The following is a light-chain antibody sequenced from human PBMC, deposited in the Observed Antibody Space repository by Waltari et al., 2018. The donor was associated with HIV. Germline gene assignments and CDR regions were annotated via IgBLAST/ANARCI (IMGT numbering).Light chain of an antibody. CDR2: EVS. CDR3: AAFTGTSTL. V-gene: IGLV2-14*03. J-gene: IGLJ2*01. Sequence: QSALTQPASVAGSPGQSITISCPEPDSDIGGSNYVSWFQQHAGKAPKLIIYEVSRRPSGISDRFSGSRSGDTASLTISALQTEDEADYHCAAFTGTSTLFGGGTKLTVL. CDR1: DSDIGGSNY.